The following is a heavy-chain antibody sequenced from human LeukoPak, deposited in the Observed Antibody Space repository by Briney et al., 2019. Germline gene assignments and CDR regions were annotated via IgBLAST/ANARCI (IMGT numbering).Heavy chain of an antibody. D-gene: IGHD3-3*01. J-gene: IGHJ3*02. Sequence: ASVKVSCKASGYTFTGYYMHWVRQAPGQGLEWMGWINPNSGGTNYAQKFQGRVTMTRDTSISTAYMELSRLRSDDTAVYYCARDHTWRRAFDIWGQGTMVTVSS. CDR2: INPNSGGT. CDR1: GYTFTGYY. CDR3: ARDHTWRRAFDI. V-gene: IGHV1-2*02.